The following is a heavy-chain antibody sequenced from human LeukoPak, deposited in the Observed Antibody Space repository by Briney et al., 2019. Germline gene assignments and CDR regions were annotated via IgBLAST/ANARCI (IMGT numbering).Heavy chain of an antibody. CDR1: GGSFSGYY. D-gene: IGHD6-6*01. V-gene: IGHV4-34*01. Sequence: PSETLSLTCAVYGGSFSGYYWSWIRQPPGKGLEWIGEINHSGSTNYNPSLKSRVTISVDTSKNQFSLKLSSVTAADTAVYYCARVRGSSRLSYYYYYYMDVWGKGTTVTVSS. CDR2: INHSGST. J-gene: IGHJ6*03. CDR3: ARVRGSSRLSYYYYYYMDV.